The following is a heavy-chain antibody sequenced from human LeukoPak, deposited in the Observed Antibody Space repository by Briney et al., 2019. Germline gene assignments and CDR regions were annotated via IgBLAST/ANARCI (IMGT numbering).Heavy chain of an antibody. Sequence: SVKVSCKASGGTFSSYAISWVRQAPGQGLEWMGGIIPIFGTANYAQKFQGRVTITADESTSTAYMELSSLRSEDTAVYYCATRLGSSGYYYYYFDYWGQGTLVTVSS. CDR2: IIPIFGTA. CDR1: GGTFSSYA. D-gene: IGHD3-22*01. CDR3: ATRLGSSGYYYYYFDY. V-gene: IGHV1-69*13. J-gene: IGHJ4*02.